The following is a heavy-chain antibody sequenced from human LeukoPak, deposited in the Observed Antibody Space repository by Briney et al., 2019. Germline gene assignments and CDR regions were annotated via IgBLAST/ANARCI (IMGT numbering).Heavy chain of an antibody. CDR1: GDSISSRNYY. V-gene: IGHV4-39*01. CDR2: IYYSGST. Sequence: SETLSLTCTVSGDSISSRNYYWGWSRQPPGKGLEWIGSIYYSGSTYYNPSLKSRVTISVDTSKDQFSLQLTSAAADTAVYYCARHSIDRGHIYYFDSWGQGTLVTVSS. D-gene: IGHD3-10*01. J-gene: IGHJ4*02. CDR3: ARHSIDRGHIYYFDS.